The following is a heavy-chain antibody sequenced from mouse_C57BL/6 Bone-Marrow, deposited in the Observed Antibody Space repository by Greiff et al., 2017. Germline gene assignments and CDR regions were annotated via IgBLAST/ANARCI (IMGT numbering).Heavy chain of an antibody. CDR1: GYTFTSYG. Sequence: VQRVESGAELARPGASVKLSCKASGYTFTSYGISWVKQRTGQGLEWIGEIYPRSGNTYYNEKFKGKATLTADKSSSTAYMELRSLTSEDSAVYFCARWGVVATLYYFDYWGQGTTLTVSS. CDR3: ARWGVVATLYYFDY. CDR2: IYPRSGNT. J-gene: IGHJ2*01. V-gene: IGHV1-81*01. D-gene: IGHD1-1*01.